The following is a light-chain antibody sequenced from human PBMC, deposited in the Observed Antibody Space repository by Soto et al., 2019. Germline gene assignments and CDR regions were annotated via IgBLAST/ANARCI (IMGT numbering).Light chain of an antibody. CDR1: QSVSTN. Sequence: EIVLTQSPDTLSLSPGERTTLSCRASQSVSTNLAWYRQTPGQAPRLPIYAASTRATGIPARFSGSGSGTEFTLTISSLQSEDFAVYYCQQYNNWPPFTFGGGTKVDIK. CDR3: QQYNNWPPFT. J-gene: IGKJ4*01. CDR2: AAS. V-gene: IGKV3D-15*01.